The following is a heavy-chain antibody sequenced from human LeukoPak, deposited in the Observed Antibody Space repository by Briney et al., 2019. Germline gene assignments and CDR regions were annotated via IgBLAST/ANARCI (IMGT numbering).Heavy chain of an antibody. CDR2: INHSGST. D-gene: IGHD3-10*01. CDR1: GGSFSGYY. Sequence: KASETLSLTCAVYGGSFSGYYWSWIRQPPGKGLEWIGEINHSGSTNYNPSLKSRVTISVDTSKNQFSLKLSSVTAADTAVYYCARGGLLWFRKFDYWGQGTLVTVSS. J-gene: IGHJ4*02. CDR3: ARGGLLWFRKFDY. V-gene: IGHV4-34*01.